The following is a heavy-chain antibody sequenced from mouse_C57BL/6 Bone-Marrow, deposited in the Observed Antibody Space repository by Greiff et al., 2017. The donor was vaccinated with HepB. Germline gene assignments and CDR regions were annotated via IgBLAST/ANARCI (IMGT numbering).Heavy chain of an antibody. CDR1: GYTFTSYW. Sequence: QVQLQQPGAELVKPGASVTLSCKASGYTFTSYWMHWVKQRPGRGLEWIGRIDPNSGGTKYNEKFKSKATLTVDKPSSTAYMQLRSLTSEDSAVYYCAREGGWLLRAWFAYWGQGTLVTVSA. V-gene: IGHV1-72*01. D-gene: IGHD2-3*01. CDR3: AREGGWLLRAWFAY. CDR2: IDPNSGGT. J-gene: IGHJ3*01.